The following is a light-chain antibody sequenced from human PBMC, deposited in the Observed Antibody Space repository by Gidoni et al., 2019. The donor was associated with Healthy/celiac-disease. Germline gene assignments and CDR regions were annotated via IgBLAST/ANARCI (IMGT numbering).Light chain of an antibody. V-gene: IGKV3-20*01. CDR2: GAS. Sequence: ELVLTQSPGILSLSPGERATLSCRASQSVSSSYLAWYQQKPGQAPRLLIYGASSRATGIPDRFSGSESGTDFTLTISRLEPEDFAVYYCQQYGSSPPKTFGQGTKVEIK. CDR1: QSVSSSY. J-gene: IGKJ1*01. CDR3: QQYGSSPPKT.